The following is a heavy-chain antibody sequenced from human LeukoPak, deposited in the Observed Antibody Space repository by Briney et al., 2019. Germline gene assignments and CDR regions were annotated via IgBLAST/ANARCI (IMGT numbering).Heavy chain of an antibody. V-gene: IGHV1-18*01. CDR2: ISAYNGNT. D-gene: IGHD4-17*01. J-gene: IGHJ5*02. CDR3: ARDESYGDYNNWFDP. CDR1: GGTFSSYA. Sequence: ASVKVSCKASGGTFSSYAISWVRQAPGQGREWMGWISAYNGNTNYAQKLQGRVTMTTDTSTSTAYMELRSLRSDDTAVYYCARDESYGDYNNWFDPWGQGTLVTVSS.